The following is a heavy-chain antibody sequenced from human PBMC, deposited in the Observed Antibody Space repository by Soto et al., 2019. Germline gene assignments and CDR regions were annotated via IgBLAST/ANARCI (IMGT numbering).Heavy chain of an antibody. J-gene: IGHJ5*02. Sequence: ASVKVSCKVSGYTLTELSMHWVRQAPGKGLEWMGGFDPEDGETIYAQKFQGRVTMTEDTSTDTAYMELSSLRSEDTAVYYCATPYCTNGVCYIWFDAWGQGTLVTVSS. CDR1: GYTLTELS. CDR2: FDPEDGET. D-gene: IGHD2-8*01. CDR3: ATPYCTNGVCYIWFDA. V-gene: IGHV1-24*01.